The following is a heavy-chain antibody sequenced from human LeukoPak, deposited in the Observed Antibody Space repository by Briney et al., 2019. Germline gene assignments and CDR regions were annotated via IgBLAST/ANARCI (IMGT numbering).Heavy chain of an antibody. J-gene: IGHJ5*02. Sequence: GASVKVSCKASGYTFTGYHIHWVRQAPGQGLEWMGGIIPIFGTANYAQKFQGRVTITADESTSTAYMELSSLRSEDTAVYYCAPFDPTNWFDPWGQGTLVTVSS. CDR1: GYTFTGYH. V-gene: IGHV1-69*13. D-gene: IGHD2/OR15-2a*01. CDR2: IIPIFGTA. CDR3: APFDPTNWFDP.